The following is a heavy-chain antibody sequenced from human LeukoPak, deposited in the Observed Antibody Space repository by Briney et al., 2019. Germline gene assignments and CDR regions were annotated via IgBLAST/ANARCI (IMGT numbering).Heavy chain of an antibody. J-gene: IGHJ4*02. V-gene: IGHV4-34*01. Sequence: SETLSLTCTVSGGSISSYYWSWIRQPPGKGREWIGEINHSGATNYNPSLKSRVTISVDTSKNQFSLKLSSVTAADTAVYYCAASRRAYETTVTTWSSIYFDHWGQGTLVTVSS. CDR1: GGSISSYY. D-gene: IGHD4-17*01. CDR3: AASRRAYETTVTTWSSIYFDH. CDR2: INHSGAT.